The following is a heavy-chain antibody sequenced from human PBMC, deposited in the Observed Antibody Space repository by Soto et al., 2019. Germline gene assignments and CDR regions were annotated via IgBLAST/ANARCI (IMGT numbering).Heavy chain of an antibody. D-gene: IGHD3-3*01. J-gene: IGHJ6*02. Sequence: SETLSLTCTVSGDSISNYYWSWIRQPAGKGLEWIGRISSSGSTNYNPSLKSRVTMSIDTSEKQLSLNLRSVTAADTAVYYCARDSTILTRATDVWGPGTTVTVSS. CDR2: ISSSGST. CDR3: ARDSTILTRATDV. CDR1: GDSISNYY. V-gene: IGHV4-4*07.